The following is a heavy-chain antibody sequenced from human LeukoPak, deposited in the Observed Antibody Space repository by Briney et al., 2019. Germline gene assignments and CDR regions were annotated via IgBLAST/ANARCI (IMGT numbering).Heavy chain of an antibody. Sequence: SETLSLTCTVSGGSITSAGYYWTWIRQHPGKGLEWIGYIYHSGSTFYNPSLKRRLTMSVDTSKNQFSLKLNPVTAADTAVYFCARGPGGEFDYWGQGTLVTVSS. CDR2: IYHSGST. CDR3: ARGPGGEFDY. J-gene: IGHJ4*02. D-gene: IGHD2-8*02. CDR1: GGSITSAGYY. V-gene: IGHV4-31*03.